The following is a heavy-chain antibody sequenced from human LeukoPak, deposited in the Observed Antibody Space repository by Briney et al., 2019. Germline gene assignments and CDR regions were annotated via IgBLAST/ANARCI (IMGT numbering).Heavy chain of an antibody. CDR2: IYYSGST. CDR3: AREGYYDFWSGYSTNWFDP. Sequence: SETLSLTCTVSGGSISSHYWSWIRQPPGKGLEWIGYIYYSGSTNYNPSLKSRVTISVDTSKNQFSLKLSSVTVADTAVYYCAREGYYDFWSGYSTNWFDPWGQGTLVTVSS. V-gene: IGHV4-59*11. J-gene: IGHJ5*02. CDR1: GGSISSHY. D-gene: IGHD3-3*01.